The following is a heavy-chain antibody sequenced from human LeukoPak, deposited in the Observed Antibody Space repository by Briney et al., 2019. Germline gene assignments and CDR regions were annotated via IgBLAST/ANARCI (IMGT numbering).Heavy chain of an antibody. Sequence: ASVKGSCKASGYTFTSNYMHWVRQAPVQGPEWMGVISPSGGSTTYAQKFQDRLTLTRDMSTSTDYLELSSLRSEDTAVYYCARDNSVRDEAWWFNPWGQGTLVTVSS. J-gene: IGHJ5*02. CDR3: ARDNSVRDEAWWFNP. V-gene: IGHV1-46*01. CDR2: ISPSGGST. D-gene: IGHD5-24*01. CDR1: GYTFTSNY.